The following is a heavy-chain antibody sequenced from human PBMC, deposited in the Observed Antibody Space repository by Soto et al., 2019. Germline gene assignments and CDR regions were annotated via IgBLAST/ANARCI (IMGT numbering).Heavy chain of an antibody. CDR1: GFTVSSNY. CDR3: AREAIAAGRDAFDI. D-gene: IGHD6-13*01. CDR2: IYSGGST. J-gene: IGHJ3*02. V-gene: IGHV3-53*04. Sequence: GGSLRLSCAASGFTVSSNYMSWVRQAPGKGLEWVSVIYSGGSTYYADSVKGRFTISRHNSKNTLYLQMNSLRAEDTAVYYCAREAIAAGRDAFDIWGQGTMVTVSS.